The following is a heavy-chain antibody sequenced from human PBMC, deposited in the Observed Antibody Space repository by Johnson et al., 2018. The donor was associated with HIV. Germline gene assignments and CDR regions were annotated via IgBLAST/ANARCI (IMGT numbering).Heavy chain of an antibody. Sequence: VQLVESGGGLVQPGRSLRLSCAASGFTFDDYAMHWVRQAPGKGLEWVSGISWNSGSIGYAESVKGRFTISRDNAKNSLYLQMNSLRAEDTAVYYCARGSWGSHTGDAFDIWGQGTMVTVSS. V-gene: IGHV3-9*01. CDR1: GFTFDDYA. D-gene: IGHD3-16*01. CDR3: ARGSWGSHTGDAFDI. CDR2: ISWNSGSI. J-gene: IGHJ3*02.